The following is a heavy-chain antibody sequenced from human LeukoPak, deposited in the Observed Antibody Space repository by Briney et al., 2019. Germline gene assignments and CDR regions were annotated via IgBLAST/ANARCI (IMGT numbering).Heavy chain of an antibody. CDR3: ARWVPAGYSFDY. Sequence: ASVKVSCKASGYTFTSYGISWVRQAPGQGLEWMGWISAYNGNTNYAQKLQGRVTMTTDTSTSTTYMELRSLRSDDTAVYYCARWVPAGYSFDYWGQGTLVTVSS. V-gene: IGHV1-18*01. CDR2: ISAYNGNT. D-gene: IGHD3-9*01. J-gene: IGHJ4*02. CDR1: GYTFTSYG.